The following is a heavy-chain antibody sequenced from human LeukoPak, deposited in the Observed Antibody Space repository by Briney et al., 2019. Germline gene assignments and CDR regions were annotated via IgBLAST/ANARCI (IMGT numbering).Heavy chain of an antibody. J-gene: IGHJ5*02. D-gene: IGHD2-2*01. CDR2: TYYRSTGYN. CDR3: ARRLTQYDCFDP. Sequence: SQTLSLTCAISGDSVSSNSVTWHWIRQSPSRGVEWLGRTYYRSTGYNDYAVSVRGQITVNPDTSKNQFSLHLNSVTPEDTAVYYCARRLTQYDCFDPWGQGILVTVSS. V-gene: IGHV6-1*01. CDR1: GDSVSSNSVT.